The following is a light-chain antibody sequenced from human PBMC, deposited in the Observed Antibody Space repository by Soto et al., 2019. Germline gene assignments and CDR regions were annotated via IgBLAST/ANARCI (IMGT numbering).Light chain of an antibody. CDR3: QQYGSSRT. CDR2: DAS. Sequence: EIVLTQSPATLSLSPGERATLSCRASQSVSSYLAWYQQKPGQAPRPLIYDASNRATGIPARFSGSGSGTDFTLTISSLEPEDFAVYYCQQYGSSRTFGQGTRWIS. J-gene: IGKJ1*01. CDR1: QSVSSY. V-gene: IGKV3-11*01.